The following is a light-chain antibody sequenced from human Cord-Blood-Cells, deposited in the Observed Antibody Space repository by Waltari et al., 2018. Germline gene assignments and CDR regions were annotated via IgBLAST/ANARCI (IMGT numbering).Light chain of an antibody. CDR2: GAS. Sequence: DMVLTQPPGTLSLALAESATLPCRSRRSVSSSYLAWYQQKPGQAPRLLIYGASSRATGIPDRFSGSGSGTDFTLTISSLESEDFAVYYCQQYNNSPTFGQGTRVEIK. CDR3: QQYNNSPT. V-gene: IGKV3-20*01. CDR1: RSVSSSY. J-gene: IGKJ1*01.